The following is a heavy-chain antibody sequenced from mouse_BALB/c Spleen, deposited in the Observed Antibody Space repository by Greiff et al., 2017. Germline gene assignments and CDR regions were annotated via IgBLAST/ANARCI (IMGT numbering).Heavy chain of an antibody. J-gene: IGHJ4*01. V-gene: IGHV5-4*02. D-gene: IGHD1-2*01. CDR1: GFTFSDYY. Sequence: EVKLVESGGGLVKPGGSLKLSCAASGFTFSDYYMYWVRQTPEKRLEWVATISDGGSYTYYPDSVKGRFTISRDNAKNNLYLQMSSLKSEDTAMYYCARANSLLSDYYAMDYWGQGTSVTVSS. CDR3: ARANSLLSDYYAMDY. CDR2: ISDGGSYT.